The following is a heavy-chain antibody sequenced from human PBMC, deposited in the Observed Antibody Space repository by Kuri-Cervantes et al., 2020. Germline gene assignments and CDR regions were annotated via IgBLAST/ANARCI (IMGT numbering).Heavy chain of an antibody. V-gene: IGHV3-11*01. CDR1: GFTFSDYY. CDR2: ISSSGSTI. J-gene: IGHJ4*02. D-gene: IGHD2-15*01. Sequence: LSLTCAASGFTFSDYYMSWIRQAPGKGLEWVSYISSSGSTIYYADSVKGRFTISRDNAKNSLYLQMNSLRAEDTAVYYCAKVRSALPDDYWGQGTLVTVSS. CDR3: AKVRSALPDDY.